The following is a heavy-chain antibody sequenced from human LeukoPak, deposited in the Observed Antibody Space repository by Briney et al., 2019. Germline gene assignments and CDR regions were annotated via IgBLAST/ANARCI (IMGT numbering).Heavy chain of an antibody. V-gene: IGHV4-59*01. CDR3: ARRLLFGELYAFVI. CDR2: IYYSGST. CDR1: GGSISSYY. D-gene: IGHD3-10*01. J-gene: IGHJ3*02. Sequence: PSETLSLTCTVSGGSISSYYWSWIRQPPGKGLEWMGNIYYSGSTNYNPSPKSRVTISVDTSKNQFSLKLSSVTAADTAVYYCARRLLFGELYAFVIWGQGTMVTVSS.